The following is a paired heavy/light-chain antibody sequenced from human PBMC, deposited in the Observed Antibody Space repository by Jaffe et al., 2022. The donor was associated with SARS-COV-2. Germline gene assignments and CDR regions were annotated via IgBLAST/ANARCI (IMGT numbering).Light chain of an antibody. J-gene: IGLJ3*02. V-gene: IGLV3-21*02. CDR3: QVWDSSSDRGV. Sequence: SYVLTQPPSVSVAPGQTARITCGGNNIGSKSVHWYQQKPGQAPVLVVYDDSDRPSGIPERFSGSNSGNTATLTISRVEAGDEADYYCQVWDSSSDRGVFGGGTKLTVL. CDR1: NIGSKS. CDR2: DDS.
Heavy chain of an antibody. Sequence: QVQLVESGGGLVKPGGSLRLSCAASGFTFSDYYMSWIRQAPGKGLEWVSYISSSGSTIYYADSVKGRFTISRDNAKNSLYLQMNSLRAEDTAVYYCATPNSGSYNPLYYGMDVWGQGTTVTVSS. D-gene: IGHD1-26*01. J-gene: IGHJ6*02. CDR2: ISSSGSTI. CDR1: GFTFSDYY. V-gene: IGHV3-11*01. CDR3: ATPNSGSYNPLYYGMDV.